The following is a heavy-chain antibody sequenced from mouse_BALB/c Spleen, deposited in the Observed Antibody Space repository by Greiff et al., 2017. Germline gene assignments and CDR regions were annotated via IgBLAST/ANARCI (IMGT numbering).Heavy chain of an antibody. Sequence: VKLQESGPGLVQPSQSLSITCTVSGFSLTSYGVHWVRQSPGKGLEWLGVIWSGGSTDYNAAFISRLSISKDNSKSQVFFKMNSLQANDTAIYYCASPIYYDSDGFAYWGQGTLVTVSA. CDR2: IWSGGST. CDR3: ASPIYYDSDGFAY. J-gene: IGHJ3*01. D-gene: IGHD2-4*01. CDR1: GFSLTSYG. V-gene: IGHV2-2*02.